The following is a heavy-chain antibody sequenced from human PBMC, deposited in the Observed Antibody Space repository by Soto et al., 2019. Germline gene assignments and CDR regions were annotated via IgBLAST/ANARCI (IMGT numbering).Heavy chain of an antibody. CDR1: GFTFSTYA. D-gene: IGHD4-17*01. CDR3: AKDGYCDRPYYFDY. J-gene: IGHJ4*01. V-gene: IGHV3-23*01. Sequence: EVQLLESGGGLVQPGGSLRLSGAASGFTFSTYALNWVRQAPGKGLEWVSAIGGRGGSTYFADSVKGRFSNSRDSSKNTLYLQMNSLRAEDTAVYYCAKDGYCDRPYYFDYWGHGTLVTVSS. CDR2: IGGRGGST.